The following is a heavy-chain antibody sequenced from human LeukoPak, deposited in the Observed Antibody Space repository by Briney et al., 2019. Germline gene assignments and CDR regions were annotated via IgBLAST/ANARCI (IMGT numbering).Heavy chain of an antibody. CDR3: ARVVSYYYDSSGYFNFRPSEYFQH. Sequence: ASVKVSCKASGYTFTSYDINWVRQATGQGLEWMGWMNPNSGNTGYAQKFQGRVTMTRNTSISTAYMELSSLRSEDTAVYYCARVVSYYYDSSGYFNFRPSEYFQHWGQGTLVTASS. J-gene: IGHJ1*01. D-gene: IGHD3-22*01. V-gene: IGHV1-8*01. CDR1: GYTFTSYD. CDR2: MNPNSGNT.